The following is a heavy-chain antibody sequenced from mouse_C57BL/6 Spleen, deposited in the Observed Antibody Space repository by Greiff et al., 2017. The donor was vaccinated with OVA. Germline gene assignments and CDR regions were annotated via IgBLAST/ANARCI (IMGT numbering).Heavy chain of an antibody. V-gene: IGHV1-18*01. J-gene: IGHJ4*01. Sequence: VQLKESGPELVKPGASVKIPCKASGYTFTDYNMDWVKQSHGKSLEWIGDINPNNGGTIYNQKFKGKATLTVDKSSSTAYMELRSLTSEDTAVYYCARNRQSYAMDYWGQGTSVTVSS. CDR2: INPNNGGT. D-gene: IGHD3-2*01. CDR3: ARNRQSYAMDY. CDR1: GYTFTDYN.